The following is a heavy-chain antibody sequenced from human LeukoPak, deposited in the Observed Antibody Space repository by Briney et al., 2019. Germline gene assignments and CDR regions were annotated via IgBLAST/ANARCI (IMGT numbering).Heavy chain of an antibody. CDR1: GFTFSDYY. CDR2: ISSSSSYI. D-gene: IGHD4-17*01. CDR3: ARGSRGTVTTPYY. V-gene: IGHV3-21*01. Sequence: GGSLRLSCVASGFTFSDYYMSWVRQAPGKGLEWVSSISSSSSYIYYADSVRGRFTISRDNAKNSLYLQMNSLRAEDTAVYYCARGSRGTVTTPYYWGQGTLVTVSS. J-gene: IGHJ4*02.